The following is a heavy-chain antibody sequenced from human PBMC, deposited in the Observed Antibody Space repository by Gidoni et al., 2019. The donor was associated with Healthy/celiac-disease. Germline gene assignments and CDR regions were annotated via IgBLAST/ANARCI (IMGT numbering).Heavy chain of an antibody. D-gene: IGHD6-19*01. J-gene: IGHJ4*02. CDR3: ARPVESGWCFDY. Sequence: QVQLVESGGGVVQPGRSLRLSCAASGFTSSSYGMHWVRQAPGKGLEWVAVISYDGSNKYYADSVKGRFTISRDNSKNTLYLQMNSLRAEDTAVYYCARPVESGWCFDYWGQGTLVTVSS. V-gene: IGHV3-30*03. CDR2: ISYDGSNK. CDR1: GFTSSSYG.